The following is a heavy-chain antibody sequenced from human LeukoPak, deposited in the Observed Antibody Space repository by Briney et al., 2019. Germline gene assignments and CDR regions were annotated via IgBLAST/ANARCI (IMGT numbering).Heavy chain of an antibody. CDR2: AGSSSR. CDR3: AKQRGALRENYYMDV. CDR1: GFSFSNYA. V-gene: IGHV3-23*01. J-gene: IGHJ6*03. Sequence: GGSLRLSCLASGFSFSNYAMSWVRQAPGKGLEWVSNAGSSSRLYGDSVKGRFSFSRDNSKNTLYLQMNSLRADDTAVYYCAKQRGALRENYYMDVWGKGTTVTVSS.